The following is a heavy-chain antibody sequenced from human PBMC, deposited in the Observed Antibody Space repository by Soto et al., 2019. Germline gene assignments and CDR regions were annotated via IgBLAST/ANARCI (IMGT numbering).Heavy chain of an antibody. Sequence: SETLSLTCTVSGGSISSGGYYWSWIRQHPGKGLEWIGYIYYSGSTYYNPSLKSRITISVDTSKNQFSLKLSSVTAADTAVYYCTRSSPVVTAPWRQGILVTVSS. J-gene: IGHJ5*02. CDR1: GGSISSGGYY. CDR3: TRSSPVVTAP. CDR2: IYYSGST. D-gene: IGHD2-21*02. V-gene: IGHV4-31*03.